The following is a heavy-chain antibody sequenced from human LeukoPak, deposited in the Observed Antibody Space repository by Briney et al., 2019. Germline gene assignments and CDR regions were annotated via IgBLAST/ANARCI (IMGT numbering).Heavy chain of an antibody. CDR3: ASQYTSSRIFDD. V-gene: IGHV3-21*01. D-gene: IGHD6-13*01. Sequence: GGSLRLSCAASGFTFSSYNMNWVRQAPGKGLEWVSSISSSSSYIYYADSVKGRFTVSRDNAKNSLYLQMNSLRAEDTAVYFCASQYTSSRIFDDWGQGTLVTVSS. CDR2: ISSSSSYI. J-gene: IGHJ4*02. CDR1: GFTFSSYN.